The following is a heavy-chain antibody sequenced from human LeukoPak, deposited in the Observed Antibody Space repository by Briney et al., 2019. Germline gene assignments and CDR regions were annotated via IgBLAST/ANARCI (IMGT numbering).Heavy chain of an antibody. J-gene: IGHJ5*02. CDR1: GGSFSGYY. V-gene: IGHV4-34*01. CDR2: INHSGST. D-gene: IGHD2-15*01. CDR3: ATSYCSGGSCYSGWFDP. Sequence: WETLSLTCAVYGGSFSGYYWSWIRQPPGKGLEWSGKINHSGSTNYNPSLKSRVTISVDRSKNQFSLKLSSVTAADTAVYYCATSYCSGGSCYSGWFDPRGQGTLVTVSS.